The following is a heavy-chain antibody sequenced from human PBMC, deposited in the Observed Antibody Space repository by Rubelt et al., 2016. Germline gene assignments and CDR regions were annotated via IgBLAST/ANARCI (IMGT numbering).Heavy chain of an antibody. CDR2: INHSGST. CDR1: GGSFSGYY. V-gene: IGHV4-34*01. J-gene: IGHJ2*01. D-gene: IGHD1-26*01. CDR3: ARRRRYSGSSYWYFDL. Sequence: QVQLQQWGAGLLKPSETLSLTCAVYGGSFSGYYWSWIRQPPGKGLEWIGEINHSGSTNYNPYLKSRVTIAVETAKNQISGKLGGVTGSEAAVYYCARRRRYSGSSYWYFDLWGRGTLVTVAS.